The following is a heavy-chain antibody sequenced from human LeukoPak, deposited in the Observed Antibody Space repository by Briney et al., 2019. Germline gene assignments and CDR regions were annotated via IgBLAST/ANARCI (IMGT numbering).Heavy chain of an antibody. J-gene: IGHJ4*02. Sequence: SETLSLTCTVSGGSISSSSYYWGWIRQPPGKGLEWIGSIYYSGSTNYNPSLKSRVTISVDTSKNQFSLRLSSVTAADTAVYYCASAYYDILSGYYMDYWGRGTLVTVSS. CDR1: GGSISSSSYY. CDR3: ASAYYDILSGYYMDY. V-gene: IGHV4-39*07. CDR2: IYYSGST. D-gene: IGHD3-9*01.